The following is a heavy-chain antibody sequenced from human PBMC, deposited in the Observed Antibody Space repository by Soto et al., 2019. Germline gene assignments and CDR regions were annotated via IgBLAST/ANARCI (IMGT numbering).Heavy chain of an antibody. CDR3: ARVKRGTGTTWPYYYGMDV. D-gene: IGHD1-7*01. Sequence: AASVKVSCKASGYTFTGYYMHWVRQAPGQGLEWMGWINPNSGGTNYAQKFQGWVTMTRDTSISTAYMELSRLRSDDTAVYYCARVKRGTGTTWPYYYGMDVWGQGTTVTVSS. CDR2: INPNSGGT. CDR1: GYTFTGYY. J-gene: IGHJ6*02. V-gene: IGHV1-2*04.